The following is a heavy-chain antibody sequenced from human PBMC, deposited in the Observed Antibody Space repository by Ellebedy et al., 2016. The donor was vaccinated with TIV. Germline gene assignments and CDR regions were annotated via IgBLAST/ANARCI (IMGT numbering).Heavy chain of an antibody. CDR3: AFARKADY. CDR1: GFTFSTYS. Sequence: GESLKISCAASGFTFSTYSMNWVRQAPGKGLEWVSFITSDSSTIYYADSVKGRFTISRDNSKNTRYLQMHSLRAEDTAVYFCAFARKADYWGQGTLVTVSS. J-gene: IGHJ4*02. V-gene: IGHV3-48*01. CDR2: ITSDSSTI.